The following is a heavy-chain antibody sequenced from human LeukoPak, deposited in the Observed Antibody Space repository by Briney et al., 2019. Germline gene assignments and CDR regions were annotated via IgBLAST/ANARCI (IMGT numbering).Heavy chain of an antibody. CDR1: GGSVSSGSYY. D-gene: IGHD1-26*01. Sequence: PSETLSRTCTVSGGSVSSGSYYWSWIRQPAGKGLEWIGRIYTSGSTNYNPSLKSRVTISLDTSKNQFSLNLSSVTAADTAVYYCARSIVGATFPLGYWGQGALLTVSS. V-gene: IGHV4-61*02. CDR3: ARSIVGATFPLGY. CDR2: IYTSGST. J-gene: IGHJ4*02.